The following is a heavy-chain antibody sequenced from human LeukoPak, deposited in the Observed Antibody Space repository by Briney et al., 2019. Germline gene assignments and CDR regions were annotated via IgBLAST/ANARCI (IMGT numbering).Heavy chain of an antibody. J-gene: IGHJ4*02. CDR2: IWSDANKQ. CDR3: ATERDSSWTFDS. CDR1: GFSFSTYA. Sequence: PGGSLRLSCAASGFSFSTYAMHWVRQARGKGLDGVAMIWSDANKQYYADSVKGRFTISRDNSKNTLYLQLNSLRAEDTAVYYCATERDSSWTFDSWGQGTLVTVSS. V-gene: IGHV3-33*01. D-gene: IGHD6-13*01.